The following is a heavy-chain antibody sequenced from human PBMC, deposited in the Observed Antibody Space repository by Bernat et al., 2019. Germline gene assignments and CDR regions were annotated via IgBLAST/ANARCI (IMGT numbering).Heavy chain of an antibody. J-gene: IGHJ3*02. V-gene: IGHV3-21*01. Sequence: EVQLVESGGGLVKPGGSLRLSCAASGFTFSSYSMNWVRQAPGKGLEWVSSISSSSSYIYYADSVKGRYTISRDNAKNSLYLQRNGLGAENTAVYYCAREARDTMIVVVSDAFDIWGQGTMVTVSS. CDR2: ISSSSSYI. D-gene: IGHD3-22*01. CDR1: GFTFSSYS. CDR3: AREARDTMIVVVSDAFDI.